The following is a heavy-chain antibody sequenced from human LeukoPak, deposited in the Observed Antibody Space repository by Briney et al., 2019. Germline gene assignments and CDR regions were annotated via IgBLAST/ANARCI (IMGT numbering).Heavy chain of an antibody. CDR2: IWYDGSNR. J-gene: IGHJ4*02. Sequence: GGSLRLSCAASGFTFSSYAMSWARQAPGRGLEWVAVIWYDGSNRYYADSLKGRFTISRDNSKNTLYLQMNSLTADDTAVYYCARDPLGVLSYFDYWGQGTLVTVSS. CDR3: ARDPLGVLSYFDY. V-gene: IGHV3-33*08. CDR1: GFTFSSYA. D-gene: IGHD3-16*01.